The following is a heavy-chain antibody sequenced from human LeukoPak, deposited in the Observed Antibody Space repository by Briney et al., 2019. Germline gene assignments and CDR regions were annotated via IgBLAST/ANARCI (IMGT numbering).Heavy chain of an antibody. D-gene: IGHD3-22*01. V-gene: IGHV3-23*01. CDR3: AKDPPPQLNYDSSGYPWYSDY. CDR2: ISGSGGST. CDR1: GFTFYSYA. Sequence: GGSLRLSCAASGFTFYSYAMSWVRQAPGKGLEWVSAISGSGGSTYYADSVKGRFTISRDNSKNTLYLQMNSLRAEDTAVYYCAKDPPPQLNYDSSGYPWYSDYWGQGTLVTVSS. J-gene: IGHJ4*02.